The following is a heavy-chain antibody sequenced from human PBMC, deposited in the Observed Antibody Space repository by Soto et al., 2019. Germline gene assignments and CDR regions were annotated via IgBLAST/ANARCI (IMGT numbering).Heavy chain of an antibody. J-gene: IGHJ4*02. CDR2: INPSGGST. V-gene: IGHV1-46*01. Sequence: ASVKVSCKASGGTFSSYTISWVRQAPGQGLEWMGIINPSGGSTSYAQKFQGRVTMTRDTSTSTVYMELSSLRSEDTAVYFCARHLRSNVWLDSWGQGTLVTVSS. CDR3: ARHLRSNVWLDS. CDR1: GGTFSSYT.